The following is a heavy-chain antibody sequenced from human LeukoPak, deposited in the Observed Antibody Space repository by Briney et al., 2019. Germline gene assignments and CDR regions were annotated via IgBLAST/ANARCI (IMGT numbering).Heavy chain of an antibody. D-gene: IGHD3-3*01. CDR2: IKQDGSVK. CDR1: GFTFSSYW. V-gene: IGHV3-7*01. Sequence: GGSLRLSCAASGFTFSSYWMSWVRQAPGKGLEWVANIKQDGSVKYYVDSVKGRFTISRDNAKNPLYLQMNSLRAEDTAVYYCARGRAYYDFWSGYYPDYWGQGTLVTVSS. CDR3: ARGRAYYDFWSGYYPDY. J-gene: IGHJ4*02.